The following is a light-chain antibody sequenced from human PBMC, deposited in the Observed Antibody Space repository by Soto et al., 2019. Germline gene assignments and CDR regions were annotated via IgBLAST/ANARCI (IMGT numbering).Light chain of an antibody. CDR2: DAS. CDR1: QSVSSSY. V-gene: IGKV3D-20*02. J-gene: IGKJ1*01. CDR3: QQRLNWPPG. Sequence: EIVLTQSPGTLSWSPGERATLSWGASQSVSSSYLAWYQQKTGQAPRLLIYDASNRATGVPARFSGSASGTDFTLTISDLETADFGLYYCQQRLNWPPGFGQGTQVDIK.